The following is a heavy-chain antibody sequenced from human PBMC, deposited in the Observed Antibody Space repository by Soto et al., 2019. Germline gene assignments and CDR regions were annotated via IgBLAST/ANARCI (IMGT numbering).Heavy chain of an antibody. CDR2: ISGSGGST. CDR1: GFTFSSYA. J-gene: IGHJ6*02. D-gene: IGHD3-22*01. Sequence: PGGSLRLYCAASGFTFSSYAMSWVRQAPGKGLEWVSAISGSGGSTYYADSVKGRFTISRDNSKNTLYLQMNSLRAEDTAVYYCAKDNPDYYDSSGYFSSYYYGMDVWGQGTTVTVSS. CDR3: AKDNPDYYDSSGYFSSYYYGMDV. V-gene: IGHV3-23*01.